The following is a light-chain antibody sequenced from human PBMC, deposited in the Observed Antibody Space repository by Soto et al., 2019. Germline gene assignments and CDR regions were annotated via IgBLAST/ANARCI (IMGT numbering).Light chain of an antibody. J-gene: IGKJ2*01. Sequence: EIVLTQSPGTLSLSPGERATLSCRASQSVSSSYLAWYQQKPGQATRLLIYGASSRATGIPDRFSGSGSGTDFTLTISRLEPEDFAVYYCHQYGSSPYIFGQGTKLEIK. CDR2: GAS. V-gene: IGKV3-20*01. CDR3: HQYGSSPYI. CDR1: QSVSSSY.